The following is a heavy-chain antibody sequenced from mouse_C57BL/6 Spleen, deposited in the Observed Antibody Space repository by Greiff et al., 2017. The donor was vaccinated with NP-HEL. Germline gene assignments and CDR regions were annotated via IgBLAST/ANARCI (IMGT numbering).Heavy chain of an antibody. V-gene: IGHV3-6*01. Sequence: EVQLQESGPGLVKPSPSLSLSCSVTGYSITSGYYWNWIRQFPGNKLEWMGYIRYDGSNNYNPSLKNRISITRDTSENQFFLKLNSVTTEDTATYDCARGGIYYDYDGGSYWGQGTLVTVSA. CDR1: GYSITSGYY. J-gene: IGHJ3*01. CDR3: ARGGIYYDYDGGSY. D-gene: IGHD2-4*01. CDR2: IRYDGSN.